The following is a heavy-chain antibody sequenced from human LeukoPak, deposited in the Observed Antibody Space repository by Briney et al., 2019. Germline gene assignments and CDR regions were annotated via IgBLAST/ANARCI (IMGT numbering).Heavy chain of an antibody. Sequence: PSETLSLTCAVSGASISGSGYYLGWIRQPPGKGLEWIGEINHSGSTNYNPSLKSRVTISVDTSKNQFSLKLSSVTAADTAVYYCASSGWYSGAYWGQGTLVTVSS. D-gene: IGHD6-19*01. CDR1: GASISGSGYY. J-gene: IGHJ4*02. CDR3: ASSGWYSGAY. CDR2: INHSGST. V-gene: IGHV4-39*07.